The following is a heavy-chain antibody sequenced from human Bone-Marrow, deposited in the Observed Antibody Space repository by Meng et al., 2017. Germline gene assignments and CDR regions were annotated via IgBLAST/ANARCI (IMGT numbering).Heavy chain of an antibody. D-gene: IGHD1-26*01. J-gene: IGHJ5*01. Sequence: QVQLVQSGAEVKKPGSSVTVSCTSLGDTFSSYNVSWVRQAPGQGLEWMGMIIPFLGMPNSAQKFQGRVSISADKSTSTAYMELTSLTSEDSAVYYCASHSGTNNGDSWGQGTLVTVSS. CDR3: ASHSGTNNGDS. V-gene: IGHV1-69*02. CDR1: GDTFSSYN. CDR2: IIPFLGMP.